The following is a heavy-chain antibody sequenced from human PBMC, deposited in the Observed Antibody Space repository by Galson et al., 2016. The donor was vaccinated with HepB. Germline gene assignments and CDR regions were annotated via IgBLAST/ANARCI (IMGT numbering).Heavy chain of an antibody. D-gene: IGHD2-15*01. Sequence: SETLSLTCAVSGASISSNNWWIWVRQPPGKGLEWIGEIYHSGFTNYNPSLKSRVTISVDMSKNQFSLKLNSVTAADTAVFYCARRHCSGGTCYPLDYWGQGTLVTVSS. J-gene: IGHJ4*02. CDR3: ARRHCSGGTCYPLDY. CDR2: IYHSGFT. V-gene: IGHV4-4*02. CDR1: GASISSNNW.